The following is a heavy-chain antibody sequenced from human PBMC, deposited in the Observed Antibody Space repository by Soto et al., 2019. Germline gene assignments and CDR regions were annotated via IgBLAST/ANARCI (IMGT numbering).Heavy chain of an antibody. CDR3: ARDRITTRGDAFDL. CDR2: IIPIPDIT. Sequence: GASVKVSCTAPGGTFSTYIISWVRQAPGQGLEWMGRIIPIPDITNYAQKFQGRVTVTADRSTSTAYMELTSLKSEDTAVYYCARDRITTRGDAFDLWGQGTMVTVSS. D-gene: IGHD3-3*01. J-gene: IGHJ3*01. V-gene: IGHV1-69*04. CDR1: GGTFSTYI.